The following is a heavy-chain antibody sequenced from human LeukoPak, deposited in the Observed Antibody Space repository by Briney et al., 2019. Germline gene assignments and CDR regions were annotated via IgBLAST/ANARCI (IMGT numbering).Heavy chain of an antibody. CDR3: AKDRGSGWYTFGY. CDR1: GFTFSSYG. Sequence: GGSLRLSCAASGFTFSSYGMHWVRQAPGKGLEGVAVISYDGSNKYYADSVKGRFTISRDNSKNTLYLQMNSLRAEDTAVYYCAKDRGSGWYTFGYWGQGTLVTVSS. D-gene: IGHD6-19*01. V-gene: IGHV3-30*18. CDR2: ISYDGSNK. J-gene: IGHJ4*02.